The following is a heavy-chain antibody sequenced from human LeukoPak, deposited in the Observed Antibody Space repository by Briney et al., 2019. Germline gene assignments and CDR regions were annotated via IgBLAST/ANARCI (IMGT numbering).Heavy chain of an antibody. CDR3: AGHSGGVGASTDAFDI. V-gene: IGHV5-51*07. J-gene: IGHJ3*02. Sequence: GESLKISCKGSGHSFTSYWIGWVHQMPGKGLEWMGIIYPGDSDTRYSPSFQGQVTISADKSISTAYLQWSSLKASDTAMYYCAGHSGGVGASTDAFDIWGQRTMVTVSS. D-gene: IGHD1-26*01. CDR1: GHSFTSYW. CDR2: IYPGDSDT.